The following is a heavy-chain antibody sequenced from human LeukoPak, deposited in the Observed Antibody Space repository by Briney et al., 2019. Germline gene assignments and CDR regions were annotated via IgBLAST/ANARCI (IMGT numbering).Heavy chain of an antibody. Sequence: GGSLRLSCAASGFTFSSYAMSWVRQAPGKGLEWVSAISGSGGSTYYADSVKGRFTISRDNSKNTLYLQMNSLRAQDTAVYYCAKDTPPPYYDDYGTLDWGQGTLVTVSS. CDR2: ISGSGGST. CDR1: GFTFSSYA. D-gene: IGHD4-17*01. V-gene: IGHV3-23*01. J-gene: IGHJ4*02. CDR3: AKDTPPPYYDDYGTLD.